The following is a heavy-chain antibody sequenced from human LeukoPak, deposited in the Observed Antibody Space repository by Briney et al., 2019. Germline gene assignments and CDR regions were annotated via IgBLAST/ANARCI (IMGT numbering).Heavy chain of an antibody. CDR3: ATLTTVVTPSYFDF. CDR2: IYYTGST. CDR1: GGSISSYS. V-gene: IGHV4-59*08. J-gene: IGHJ4*02. D-gene: IGHD4-23*01. Sequence: SETLSLTCTVSGGSISSYSWTWIRQPPGKGLEWIGYIYYTGSTNYNASLGSRVTISAATSKNQLSLKLSSVTAADTAVYYCATLTTVVTPSYFDFWGQGAQVTVSS.